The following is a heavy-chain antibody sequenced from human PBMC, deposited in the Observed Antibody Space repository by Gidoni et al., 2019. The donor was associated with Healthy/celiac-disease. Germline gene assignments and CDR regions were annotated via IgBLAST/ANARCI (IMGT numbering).Heavy chain of an antibody. D-gene: IGHD5-12*01. J-gene: IGHJ4*02. V-gene: IGHV4-39*01. CDR2: IYYSGST. CDR1: GGSISSSSYY. CDR3: ARHDANSGYEDY. Sequence: QLQLQESGPGLVKPSETLSLTCTVSGGSISSSSYYWGWIRQPPGKGLEWIGSIYYSGSTYYNPSLKSRVTISVDTSKNQFSLKLSSVTAADTAVYYCARHDANSGYEDYWGQGTLVTVSS.